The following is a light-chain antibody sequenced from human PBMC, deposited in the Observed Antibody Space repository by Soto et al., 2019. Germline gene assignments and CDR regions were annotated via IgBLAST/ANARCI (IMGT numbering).Light chain of an antibody. J-gene: IGKJ1*01. CDR1: QRVSSH. Sequence: ETVMTQSPVTLSVSPGDTATLSCRASQRVSSHLAWYQQKPGQAPRLLIYAASSMATGTPVRFSGSGSETEFTLTIRSLQSEDFALYYCHQYNNWPWTFGQGNKVEIK. V-gene: IGKV3-15*01. CDR2: AAS. CDR3: HQYNNWPWT.